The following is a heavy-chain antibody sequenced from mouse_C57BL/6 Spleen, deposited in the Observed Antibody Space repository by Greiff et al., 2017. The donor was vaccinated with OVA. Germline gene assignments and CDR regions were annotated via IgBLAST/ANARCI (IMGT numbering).Heavy chain of an antibody. CDR1: GYTFTDYE. CDR3: TRGGYYGSGSWFAY. CDR2: IDPETGGT. D-gene: IGHD1-1*01. V-gene: IGHV1-15*01. Sequence: QVQLQQSGAELVRPGASVTLSCKASGYTFTDYEMHWVKQTPVHGLEWIGAIDPETGGTAYNQKFKGKAILTADKSSSTAYMELRSLTSEDSAVYYCTRGGYYGSGSWFAYWGQGTLVTVSA. J-gene: IGHJ3*01.